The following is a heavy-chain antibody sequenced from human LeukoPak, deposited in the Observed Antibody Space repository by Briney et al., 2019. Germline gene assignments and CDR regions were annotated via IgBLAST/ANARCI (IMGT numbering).Heavy chain of an antibody. CDR1: GYTFTGYY. D-gene: IGHD3-10*01. J-gene: IGHJ6*03. CDR2: INPNSGGT. CDR3: ARPYYGSGSYYNHYYYYMDV. Sequence: ASVKVSCKTSGYTFTGYYMHWVRQAPEQGLEWMGWINPNSGGTNSAQKFQGRVTMTRDTSISTAYMELSRLRSDDTAVYYCARPYYGSGSYYNHYYYYMDVWGKGTTVTVSS. V-gene: IGHV1-2*02.